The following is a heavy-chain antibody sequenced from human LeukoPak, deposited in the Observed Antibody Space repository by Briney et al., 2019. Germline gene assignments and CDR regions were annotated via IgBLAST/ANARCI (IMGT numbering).Heavy chain of an antibody. Sequence: GGSLRLSCAASGFTFSTFAMIWVRQPPGKGLEWVSSIFPSGGEIHYADSVKGRFTISRDNSKNTLYLQMNSLRAEDTAVYYCAKDSWGYYDSSGYYVWLDPWGQGTLVTVSS. D-gene: IGHD3-22*01. CDR2: IFPSGGEI. CDR1: GFTFSTFA. CDR3: AKDSWGYYDSSGYYVWLDP. J-gene: IGHJ5*02. V-gene: IGHV3-23*01.